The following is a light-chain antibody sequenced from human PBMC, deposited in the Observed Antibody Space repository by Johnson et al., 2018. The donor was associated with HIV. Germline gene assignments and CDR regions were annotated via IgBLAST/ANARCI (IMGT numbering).Light chain of an antibody. CDR2: ENN. CDR3: GTWDSSLSAGGYV. V-gene: IGLV1-51*02. Sequence: QSVLTQPPSVSAAPGQDVIISCSGSTSNVGINFVSWYQQFPGRAPKLLIYENNKRPSAIPDRFSGSKSGTSATLGITGLQTGDEADYYCGTWDSSLSAGGYVFGTGTKVTVL. J-gene: IGLJ1*01. CDR1: TSNVGINF.